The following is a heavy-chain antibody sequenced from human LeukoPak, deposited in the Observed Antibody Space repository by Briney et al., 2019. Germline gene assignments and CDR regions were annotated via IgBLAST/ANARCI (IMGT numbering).Heavy chain of an antibody. D-gene: IGHD2-2*01. CDR2: IDWDDDK. J-gene: IGHJ4*02. CDR3: ARIPRYCSSTSFGDSSDY. CDR1: GFSLSISGMC. Sequence: SGPTLVKPTQTLTLTCTFSGFSLSISGMCVSWIRQPPGKALEWLALIDWDDDKYYSTSLKTRLTISKDTSKNQVVLTMTNMDPVDTATYYCARIPRYCSSTSFGDSSDYWGQGTLVTVSS. V-gene: IGHV2-70*01.